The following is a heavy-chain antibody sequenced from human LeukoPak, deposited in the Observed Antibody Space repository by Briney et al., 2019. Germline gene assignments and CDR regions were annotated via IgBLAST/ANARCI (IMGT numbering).Heavy chain of an antibody. CDR3: ARVAQYCSGGSCFDY. D-gene: IGHD2-15*01. V-gene: IGHV3-30*03. CDR1: GFTFSSYG. CDR2: ISYDGSNK. J-gene: IGHJ4*02. Sequence: GRSLRLSCAASGFTFSSYGMHWVRQAPGKGLEWVAVISYDGSNKYYADSVKGRFTISRDNSKNTLYLQMNSLRAEDTAVYYCARVAQYCSGGSCFDYWGQGTLVTVSS.